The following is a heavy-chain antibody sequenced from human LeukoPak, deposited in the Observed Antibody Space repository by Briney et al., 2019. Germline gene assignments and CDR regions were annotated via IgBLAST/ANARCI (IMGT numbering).Heavy chain of an antibody. CDR2: INHSGST. Sequence: SETLSLTCAVYGGSFSGYYWSWIRQPPGKGLEWIGEINHSGSTKYNPSLKSRVTISVDTSKNQFSLKLSSVTAADTAVYYCTVVVVAATWTLIDYWAREPWSPSPQ. CDR3: TVVVVAATWTLIDY. CDR1: GGSFSGYY. D-gene: IGHD2-15*01. J-gene: IGHJ4*02. V-gene: IGHV4-34*01.